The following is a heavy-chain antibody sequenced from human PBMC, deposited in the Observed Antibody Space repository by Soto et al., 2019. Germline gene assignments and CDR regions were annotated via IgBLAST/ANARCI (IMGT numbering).Heavy chain of an antibody. CDR2: IYYSGST. Sequence: SETLSLTCTVSGGSISSYYWSWIRQPPGKGLEWIGYIYYSGSTNYNPSLKSRVTISVDTSKNQFSLKLNSVTAADTAVYYCAGSVTTGEPYYYYGMDVWGQGTTVTVSS. CDR3: AGSVTTGEPYYYYGMDV. V-gene: IGHV4-59*08. J-gene: IGHJ6*02. CDR1: GGSISSYY. D-gene: IGHD4-17*01.